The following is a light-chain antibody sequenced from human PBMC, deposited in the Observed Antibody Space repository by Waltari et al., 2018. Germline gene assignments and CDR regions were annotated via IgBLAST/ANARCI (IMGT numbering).Light chain of an antibody. V-gene: IGKV1-9*01. CDR1: ESIGRY. J-gene: IGKJ2*01. Sequence: DIQMTQSPSSLSASVGDRITITCRASESIGRYLNWYQQRPGKAPKLRIYAASTLQSGVPSRFSGSGSGTDFTLTISSLQPEDFATYYCQQLNSYPYTFGQGTKLEIK. CDR3: QQLNSYPYT. CDR2: AAS.